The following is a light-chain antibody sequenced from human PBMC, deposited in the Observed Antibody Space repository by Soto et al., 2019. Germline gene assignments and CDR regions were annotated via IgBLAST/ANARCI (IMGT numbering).Light chain of an antibody. CDR2: DAS. V-gene: IGKV1-5*01. CDR1: QDIKYY. Sequence: DIQMTQSPSSLSASVGDRVTITCQASQDIKYYLNWYQHRPGKAPKLLIYDASSLESGVPSRFSGSGSGTEFTLTISSLQPDDFATYYCQQYNSYWTFGQGTKVDIK. CDR3: QQYNSYWT. J-gene: IGKJ1*01.